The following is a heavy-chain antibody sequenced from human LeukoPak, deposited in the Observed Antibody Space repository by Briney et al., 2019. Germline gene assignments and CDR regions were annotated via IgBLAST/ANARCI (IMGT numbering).Heavy chain of an antibody. D-gene: IGHD3-3*01. CDR2: IIPIFGTA. Sequence: SVKVSCKASGGTFSSYAIIWVRQAPGQGLEWMGGIIPIFGTANYAQKFQGRVTITTDESTSTAYMELSSLRSEDTAVYYCARGKSTIFGVVFSPYYMDVWGKGTTVTVSS. V-gene: IGHV1-69*05. CDR1: GGTFSSYA. CDR3: ARGKSTIFGVVFSPYYMDV. J-gene: IGHJ6*03.